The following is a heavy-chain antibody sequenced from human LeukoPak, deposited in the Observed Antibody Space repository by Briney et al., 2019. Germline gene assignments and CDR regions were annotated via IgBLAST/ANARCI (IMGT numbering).Heavy chain of an antibody. CDR3: AELGITMIGGV. J-gene: IGHJ6*04. CDR1: GFTFSDYY. CDR2: ITSSATT. D-gene: IGHD3-10*02. V-gene: IGHV3-69-1*02. Sequence: GGSLRLSCAASGFTFSDYYMTWIRQAPGKGLEWVSYITSSATTYYADSVKGRFTISRDNAKTSLYLQMNSLRAEDTAVYYCAELGITMIGGVWGKGTTVTISS.